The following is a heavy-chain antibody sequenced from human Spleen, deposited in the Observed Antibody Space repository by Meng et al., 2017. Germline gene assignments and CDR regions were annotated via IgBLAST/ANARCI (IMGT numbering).Heavy chain of an antibody. CDR2: INSDGSST. Sequence: GGSLRLSCVASGFTFSRYWMHWVRQAPGKGLVWVSRINSDGSSTTYADSVKGRFTISRDNAKNTLYLQMNSLRADDTAVYFCAKVAWYHGLDVWGQGTTVTVSS. CDR1: GFTFSRYW. CDR3: AKVAWYHGLDV. J-gene: IGHJ6*02. D-gene: IGHD1-14*01. V-gene: IGHV3-74*01.